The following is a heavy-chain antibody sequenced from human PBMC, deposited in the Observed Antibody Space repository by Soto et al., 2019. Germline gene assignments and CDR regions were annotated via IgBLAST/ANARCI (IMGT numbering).Heavy chain of an antibody. J-gene: IGHJ4*02. CDR1: GFTFSSYG. CDR2: IWYDGSNK. V-gene: IGHV3-33*01. CDR3: ATSCEECCSGGSCDRYYFDY. Sequence: GGSLRLSCAASGFTFSSYGMHWVRQAPGKGLEWVAVIWYDGSNKYYADSVKGRFTISRDNSKNTLYLQMNSLRAEDTAVYYCATSCEECCSGGSCDRYYFDYWGQGTLVTVSS. D-gene: IGHD2-15*01.